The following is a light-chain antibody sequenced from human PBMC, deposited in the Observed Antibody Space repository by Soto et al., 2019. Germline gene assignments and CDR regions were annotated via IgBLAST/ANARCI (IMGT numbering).Light chain of an antibody. CDR1: SSDVGGYNY. J-gene: IGLJ1*01. CDR3: SSYTSSSTYV. CDR2: DVS. V-gene: IGLV2-14*03. Sequence: QSALTQPASVSGSPGQSITISCSGTSSDVGGYNYVFWYQHHPGKAPKLMIYDVSNRPSGVSNRFSRSKSGNTASLTISGLQAEDEADYYCSSYTSSSTYVFGTGTKLTVL.